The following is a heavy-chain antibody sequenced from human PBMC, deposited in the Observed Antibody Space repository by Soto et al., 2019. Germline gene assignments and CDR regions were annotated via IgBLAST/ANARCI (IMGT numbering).Heavy chain of an antibody. V-gene: IGHV3-30*18. CDR1: GFTFSSYG. Sequence: WGSLRLSCAASGFTFSSYGMHWVRQAPGKGLEWVAVISYDGSNKYYADSVKGRFTISRDNSKNTLYLQMNSLRAEDTAVYYCAKDWRIWTRDAEYFQHWGQGTLVTVSS. CDR2: ISYDGSNK. J-gene: IGHJ1*01. D-gene: IGHD3-3*01. CDR3: AKDWRIWTRDAEYFQH.